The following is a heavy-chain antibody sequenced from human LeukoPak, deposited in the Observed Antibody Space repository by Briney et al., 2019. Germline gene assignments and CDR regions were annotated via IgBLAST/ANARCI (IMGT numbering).Heavy chain of an antibody. CDR1: GFSFRSYG. J-gene: IGHJ4*02. Sequence: GRSLRLSCAASGFSFRSYGMHWVRQAPGKGLEWVAVIWYDGSNKYYADSVKSRFTISRDNSKNTLYMQMNSLRAEDTAVYYCARDPGGWYAEYWGQGTLVTVSS. V-gene: IGHV3-33*01. CDR3: ARDPGGWYAEY. D-gene: IGHD6-19*01. CDR2: IWYDGSNK.